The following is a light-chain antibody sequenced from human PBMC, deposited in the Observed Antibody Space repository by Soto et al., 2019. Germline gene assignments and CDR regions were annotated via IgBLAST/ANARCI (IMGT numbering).Light chain of an antibody. CDR3: SSYTSSSPYV. J-gene: IGLJ1*01. CDR1: SSDVGGYNN. CDR2: EVS. V-gene: IGLV2-14*01. Sequence: QSALTQPASVSGSPGQSITISCTGNSSDVGGYNNVSWYQQHPGKAPKLMIYEVSNRPSGVSNRFSGSKSGNTASLTISGLQAEDEADYYCSSYTSSSPYVFGTGTKLTVL.